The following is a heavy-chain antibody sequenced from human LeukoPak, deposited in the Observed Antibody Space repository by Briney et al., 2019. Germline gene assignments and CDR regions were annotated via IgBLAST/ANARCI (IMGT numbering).Heavy chain of an antibody. J-gene: IGHJ5*02. D-gene: IGHD3-9*01. Sequence: PSETLSLTCTVSGGSISSYYWGWIRQPPGKGLEWIGSIYYSGSTYYNPSLKSRVTISVDTSKNQFSLRLSSVTAADTAVYYCARKPYDILTGYLARNWFDPWGQGTLVTVSS. CDR1: GGSISSYY. V-gene: IGHV4-39*01. CDR2: IYYSGST. CDR3: ARKPYDILTGYLARNWFDP.